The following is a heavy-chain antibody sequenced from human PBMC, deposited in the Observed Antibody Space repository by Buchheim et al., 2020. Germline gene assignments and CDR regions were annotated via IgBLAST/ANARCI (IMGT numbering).Heavy chain of an antibody. CDR2: INHSGST. Sequence: QVQLQESGAGLLKPSETLSLTCAVYGGSFSGYYWSWIRQPPGKGLEWIGEINHSGSTNYNPSLKSRVTISVDTSKNQFSLKLSSVTAADTAVYYCARGWKGWLRSLYFDYWGQGTL. D-gene: IGHD5-12*01. CDR3: ARGWKGWLRSLYFDY. V-gene: IGHV4-34*01. J-gene: IGHJ4*02. CDR1: GGSFSGYY.